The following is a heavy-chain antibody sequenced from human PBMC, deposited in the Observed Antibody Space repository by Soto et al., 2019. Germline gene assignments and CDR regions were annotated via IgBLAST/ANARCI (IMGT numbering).Heavy chain of an antibody. J-gene: IGHJ4*02. CDR1: GGTFSSYA. CDR3: SRDVVVGAKALNY. Sequence: GASVKVSCKASGGTFSSYAISWVRQAPGQGLEWMGGIIPIFGTANYAQKFQGRVTITADESTSTAYMELNSLRVEDTAVYFCSRDVVVGAKALNYWGQGALVTVSS. V-gene: IGHV1-69*13. D-gene: IGHD2-15*01. CDR2: IIPIFGTA.